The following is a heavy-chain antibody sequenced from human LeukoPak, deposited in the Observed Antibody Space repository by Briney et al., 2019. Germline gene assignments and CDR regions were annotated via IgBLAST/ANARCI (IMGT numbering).Heavy chain of an antibody. V-gene: IGHV1-8*01. J-gene: IGHJ5*02. Sequence: GASVKVSCKASGYTFTSYDINWVRQATGQGLEWMGWMNPNSGNTGYAQKFQGRVTMTRNTSISTAYMELSSLRSEDTAVYYCARAPSVRGVIKYWFDPWGQGTLVTVSS. D-gene: IGHD3-10*01. CDR3: ARAPSVRGVIKYWFDP. CDR1: GYTFTSYD. CDR2: MNPNSGNT.